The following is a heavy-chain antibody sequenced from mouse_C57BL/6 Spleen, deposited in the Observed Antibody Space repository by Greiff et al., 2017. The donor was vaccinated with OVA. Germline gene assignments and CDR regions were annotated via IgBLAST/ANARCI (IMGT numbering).Heavy chain of an antibody. J-gene: IGHJ2*01. Sequence: QVHVKQPGTELVKPGASVKLSCKASGYTFTSYWMHWVKQRPGQGLEWIGNINPSNGGTNYNEKFKSKATMTVDKSASTAYMQLSSLTSDDSAFYSCARRTGPVGYYFDYWGQGTTLTVSS. CDR2: INPSNGGT. CDR1: GYTFTSYW. V-gene: IGHV1-53*01. D-gene: IGHD4-1*01. CDR3: ARRTGPVGYYFDY.